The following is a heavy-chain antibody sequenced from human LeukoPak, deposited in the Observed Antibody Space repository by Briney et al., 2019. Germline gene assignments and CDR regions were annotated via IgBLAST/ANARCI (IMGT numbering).Heavy chain of an antibody. CDR2: IYYSGST. CDR3: AIDLDPPHYGMDV. J-gene: IGHJ6*02. V-gene: IGHV4-31*03. CDR1: GGSLSSGGYY. D-gene: IGHD3-9*01. Sequence: SETLSLTCTVSGGSLSSGGYYWSWVRQHPGKGLEWIGYIYYSGSTYYNPSLKSRVTISVDTSKNQFSLKLSSVTAADTAVYYCAIDLDPPHYGMDVWGQGTTVTVSS.